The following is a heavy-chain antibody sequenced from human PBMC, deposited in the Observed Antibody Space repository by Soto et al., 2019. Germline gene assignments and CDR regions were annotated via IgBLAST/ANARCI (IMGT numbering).Heavy chain of an antibody. CDR1: GFTFSSYA. CDR3: AKVVLLWFGELDV. V-gene: IGHV3-23*01. CDR2: ISGSGGST. D-gene: IGHD3-10*01. J-gene: IGHJ6*02. Sequence: PGGSLRLSCAASGFTFSSYAMGWVRQAPGKGLEWVSAISGSGGSTYYADSVKGRFTISRDNSKNTLYLQMNSLRAEDTAVYYCAKVVLLWFGELDVWGQGTTVTVSS.